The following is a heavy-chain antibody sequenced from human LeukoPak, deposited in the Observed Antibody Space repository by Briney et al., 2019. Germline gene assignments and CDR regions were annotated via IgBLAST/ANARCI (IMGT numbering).Heavy chain of an antibody. CDR3: ARDLARSGPKLYYYYYGMDV. CDR2: INAGNGNT. J-gene: IGHJ6*02. CDR1: GYTFTSYA. V-gene: IGHV1-3*01. D-gene: IGHD3-3*01. Sequence: ASVKVSCKASGYTFTSYAMHWVRQAPGQRLEWMGWINAGNGNTKYSQKFQGRVTITRDTSASTAYMEPSSLRSEDTAVYYCARDLARSGPKLYYYYYGMDVWGQGTTVTVSS.